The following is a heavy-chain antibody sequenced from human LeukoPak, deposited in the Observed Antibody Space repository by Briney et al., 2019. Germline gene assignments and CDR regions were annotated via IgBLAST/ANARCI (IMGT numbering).Heavy chain of an antibody. CDR2: IYYSGST. CDR3: ARYDVGWYYFDY. D-gene: IGHD6-19*01. V-gene: IGHV4-59*12. J-gene: IGHJ4*02. CDR1: GGSISGYY. Sequence: SETLSLTCTVSGGSISGYYWTWIRQPPGKGLEWIGYIYYSGSTNYNPSLKSRVTISVDTSKNQFSLKLSSVTAADTAVYYCARYDVGWYYFDYWGQGTLVTVSS.